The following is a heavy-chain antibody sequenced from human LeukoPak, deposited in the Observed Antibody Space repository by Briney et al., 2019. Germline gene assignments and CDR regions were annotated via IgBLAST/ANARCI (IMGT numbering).Heavy chain of an antibody. CDR2: IYYSGST. V-gene: IGHV4-31*03. CDR3: ARWKLGYCSGGSCYSNAFDI. D-gene: IGHD2-15*01. Sequence: PSETLSLTCTVSGGSISSGGYYWSWIRQHPGKGLECIGYIYYSGSTYYNPSLKSRVTISVDTSKNQFSLKLGSVTAADTAVYYCARWKLGYCSGGSCYSNAFDIWGQGTMVTVSS. J-gene: IGHJ3*02. CDR1: GGSISSGGYY.